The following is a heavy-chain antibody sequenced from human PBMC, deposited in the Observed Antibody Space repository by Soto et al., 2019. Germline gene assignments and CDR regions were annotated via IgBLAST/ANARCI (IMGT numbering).Heavy chain of an antibody. D-gene: IGHD3-22*01. CDR1: GGTFSSYA. CDR3: ALSHDSSGPNWFDP. J-gene: IGHJ5*02. CDR2: IIPIFGTA. V-gene: IGHV1-69*06. Sequence: GASVKISCKDSGGTFSSYAISWVRQAPGQGLEWMGGIIPIFGTANYAQKFQGRVTITADKSTSTAYMELSSLRSEDTAVYYCALSHDSSGPNWFDPWGQGTLVTVSS.